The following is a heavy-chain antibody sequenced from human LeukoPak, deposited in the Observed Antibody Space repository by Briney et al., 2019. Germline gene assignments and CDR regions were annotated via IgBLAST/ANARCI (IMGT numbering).Heavy chain of an antibody. Sequence: PSETLSLTCTVSGGSISSGGYSWSWIRQPPGKGLEWIGYIYHSGSTYYNPSLKSRVTISVDRSKNQFSLKLSSVTAADTAVYYCARGYCSGGSCYRGANWFDPWGQGTLVTVSS. CDR2: IYHSGST. J-gene: IGHJ5*02. CDR3: ARGYCSGGSCYRGANWFDP. V-gene: IGHV4-30-2*01. CDR1: GGSISSGGYS. D-gene: IGHD2-15*01.